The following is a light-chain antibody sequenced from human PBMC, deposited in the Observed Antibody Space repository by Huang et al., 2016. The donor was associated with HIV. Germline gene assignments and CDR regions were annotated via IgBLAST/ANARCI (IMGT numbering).Light chain of an antibody. CDR2: LGS. Sequence: DIVMTQSPLSLPVTPGEPASISCRSSQTLLQSKGYNYLDWYLQKPGQSPQLLIYLGSSRAPGVPDRFSGSGSGTDFTLKISRVEAEDVGVYYCMQALQTPRTFGQGTKVEIK. CDR1: QTLLQSKGYNY. CDR3: MQALQTPRT. J-gene: IGKJ1*01. V-gene: IGKV2-28*01.